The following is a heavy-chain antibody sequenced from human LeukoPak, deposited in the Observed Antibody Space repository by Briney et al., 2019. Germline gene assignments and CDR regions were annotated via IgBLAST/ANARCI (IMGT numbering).Heavy chain of an antibody. CDR3: ATLRVPPFPR. CDR2: IHPSGGST. CDR1: GYTFTNYY. Sequence: ASVKVSCKASGYTFTNYYMHWVRQAPGQGLEWMGVIHPSGGSTAYAQKFQARVTVTRDTSTSTVYMELSSLTSEDTAVYYCATLRVPPFPRWAQGTLVTVSS. V-gene: IGHV1-46*01. D-gene: IGHD2-2*01. J-gene: IGHJ4*02.